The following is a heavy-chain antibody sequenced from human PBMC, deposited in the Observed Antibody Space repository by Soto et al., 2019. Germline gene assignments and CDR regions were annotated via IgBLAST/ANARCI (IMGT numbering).Heavy chain of an antibody. Sequence: SLKVSCKASGYTFTGYYMHWVRRAPGQGLEWMGWINPNSGGTNYAQKFQGWVTMTRDTSISTAYMELSRLRSDDTAVYYCARDRPTSIAARPGYYYGMDVWGQGTTVTVSS. CDR1: GYTFTGYY. CDR2: INPNSGGT. CDR3: ARDRPTSIAARPGYYYGMDV. V-gene: IGHV1-2*04. D-gene: IGHD6-6*01. J-gene: IGHJ6*02.